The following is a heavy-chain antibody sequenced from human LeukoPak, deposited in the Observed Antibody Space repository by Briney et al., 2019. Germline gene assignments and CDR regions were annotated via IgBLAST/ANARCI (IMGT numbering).Heavy chain of an antibody. D-gene: IGHD1-26*01. CDR1: GGSISGYY. V-gene: IGHV4-4*07. Sequence: PSETLSLTCTVSGGSISGYYWSWIRQPAGKGLEWIGRIYTSGTTHDNPSLKSRVTMSEDTSKNQVSLKVSSVTAADTAVYYCARQDSKVGAYTGPYYFDYWGQGTLVTVSS. CDR3: ARQDSKVGAYTGPYYFDY. J-gene: IGHJ4*02. CDR2: IYTSGTT.